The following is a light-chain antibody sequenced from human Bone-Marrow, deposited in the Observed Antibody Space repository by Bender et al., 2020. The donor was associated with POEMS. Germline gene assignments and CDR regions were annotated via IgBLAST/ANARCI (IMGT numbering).Light chain of an antibody. CDR3: SSFTDTNTLVV. CDR2: EGT. Sequence: QSALTQPASVSGSPGQSITISCTGSSGDIGNYVLVSWYQHHPGKAPKLMIYEGTKRPSGVSNRFSGSKSGNAASLTISALQAEDEADYYCSSFTDTNTLVVFGGGTKLTVL. J-gene: IGLJ2*01. CDR1: SGDIGNYVL. V-gene: IGLV2-14*02.